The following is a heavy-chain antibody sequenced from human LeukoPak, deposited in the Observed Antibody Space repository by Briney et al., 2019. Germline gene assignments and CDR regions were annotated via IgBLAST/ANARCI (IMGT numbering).Heavy chain of an antibody. CDR1: GFTVSSNY. CDR2: ISGSGGST. D-gene: IGHD6-25*01. Sequence: GGSLRLSCAASGFTVSSNYMSWVRQAPGKGLEWVSAISGSGGSTYYADSVKGRFTISRDNSKNTLYLQMNSLRAEDTAVYYCAKESEEARRPDYWGQGTLVTVSS. CDR3: AKESEEARRPDY. V-gene: IGHV3-23*01. J-gene: IGHJ4*02.